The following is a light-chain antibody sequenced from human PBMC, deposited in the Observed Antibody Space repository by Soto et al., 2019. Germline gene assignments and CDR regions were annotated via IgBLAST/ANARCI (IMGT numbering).Light chain of an antibody. Sequence: QSALTQPASVSGSPGQSITISCTGTSSDVGSYNYVSWYQQHPGQAPKLMIYEVSNRPSGVSNRFSGSKSGNTASLTISGLQAEDEGDYSCSSYTSGSTVVFGGGTKLTVL. CDR1: SSDVGSYNY. CDR2: EVS. CDR3: SSYTSGSTVV. V-gene: IGLV2-14*01. J-gene: IGLJ2*01.